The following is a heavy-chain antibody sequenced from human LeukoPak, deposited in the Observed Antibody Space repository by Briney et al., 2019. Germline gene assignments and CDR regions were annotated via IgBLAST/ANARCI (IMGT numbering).Heavy chain of an antibody. D-gene: IGHD3-10*01. CDR3: ARDPKYYYGSGGTFDY. CDR1: GYTFTSYG. Sequence: VSVKVSCKASGYTFTSYGISWVRQAPGQGLEWMGWISAYNGNTNYAQKLQGRVTMTTDTSTSTAYMELRSLRSDDTAVYYCARDPKYYYGSGGTFDYWGQGTLVTVSS. CDR2: ISAYNGNT. J-gene: IGHJ4*02. V-gene: IGHV1-18*04.